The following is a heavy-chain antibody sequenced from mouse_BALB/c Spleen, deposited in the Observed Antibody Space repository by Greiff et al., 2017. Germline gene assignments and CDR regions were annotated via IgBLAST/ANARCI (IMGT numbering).Heavy chain of an antibody. J-gene: IGHJ4*01. CDR2: IRNKANGYTT. CDR1: GFTFTDYY. V-gene: IGHV7-3*02. CDR3: ARDEGYGNSAMDY. Sequence: EVMLVESGGGLVQPGGSLRLSCATSGFTFTDYYMSWVRQPPGKALEWLGFIRNKANGYTTEYSASVKGRFTISRDNSQSILYLQMNTLRAEDSATYYCARDEGYGNSAMDYWGQGTSVTVSS. D-gene: IGHD2-10*02.